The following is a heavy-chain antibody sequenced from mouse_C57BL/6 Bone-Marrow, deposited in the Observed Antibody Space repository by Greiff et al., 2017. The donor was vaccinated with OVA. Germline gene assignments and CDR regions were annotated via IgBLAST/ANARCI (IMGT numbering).Heavy chain of an antibody. J-gene: IGHJ2*01. CDR3: ARPLGDY. D-gene: IGHD3-1*01. V-gene: IGHV1-81*01. Sequence: VQLQQSGAELARPGASVKLSCKASGYTFTSYGISWVKQRTGQGLEWIGEIYPRSGNTYYNEKFKGKATLTADKSSSTAYMELRSLTSEDSAVYFCARPLGDYGGQGTTLTVSS. CDR1: GYTFTSYG. CDR2: IYPRSGNT.